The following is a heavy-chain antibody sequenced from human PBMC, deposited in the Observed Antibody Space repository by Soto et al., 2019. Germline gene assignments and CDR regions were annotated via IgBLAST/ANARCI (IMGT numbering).Heavy chain of an antibody. CDR3: ARVVGGGRDWFDP. V-gene: IGHV4-61*08. Sequence: SETLSLTCAVSGGSISSGDYSWNWIRQPPGKGLEWIGYIYYGGSTNYNPSLKSRVTISVDTSKNQFSLKLSSVTAADTAVYYCARVVGGGRDWFDPWGQGTLVTVSS. D-gene: IGHD2-21*01. J-gene: IGHJ5*02. CDR1: GGSISSGDYS. CDR2: IYYGGST.